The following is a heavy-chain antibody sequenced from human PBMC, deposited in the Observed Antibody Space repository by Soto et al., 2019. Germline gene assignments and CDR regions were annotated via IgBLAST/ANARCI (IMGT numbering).Heavy chain of an antibody. CDR2: IYPGDSDT. CDR3: ARGRDGYNPNWFDP. J-gene: IGHJ5*02. Sequence: PGESLRISCKVSGSIFSTYSIGWWRQMPGKGLEWMGIIYPGDSDTRYSPSFQGQVTISADKSISTAYLQWSSLKASDTAMYYCARGRDGYNPNWFDPWGQGTLVTVSS. V-gene: IGHV5-51*01. D-gene: IGHD2-21*01. CDR1: GSIFSTYS.